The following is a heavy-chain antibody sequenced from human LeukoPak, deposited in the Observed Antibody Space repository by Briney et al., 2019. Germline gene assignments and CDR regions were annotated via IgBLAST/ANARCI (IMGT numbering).Heavy chain of an antibody. J-gene: IGHJ3*02. CDR1: GFTFSSYW. D-gene: IGHD5-12*01. V-gene: IGHV3-74*01. CDR3: ARPGRYSRLAFDI. CDR2: INSDGSST. Sequence: GGSLRLSCAASGFTFSSYWMHWVRQAPGKGLVWVSRINSDGSSTSYADSVKGRFTISRDNAKNTLYLQMNSLRAEDTAVYYCARPGRYSRLAFDIWGQGTMVTVPS.